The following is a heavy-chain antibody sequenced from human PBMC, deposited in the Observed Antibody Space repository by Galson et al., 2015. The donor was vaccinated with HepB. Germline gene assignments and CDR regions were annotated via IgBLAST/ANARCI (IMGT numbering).Heavy chain of an antibody. CDR3: ARGRSNVVVPAARRYGMDV. Sequence: SLRLSCAASGFTFSSYGMHWVRQAPGKGLEWVAVIWYDGSNKYYADSVKGRFTISRDNSKNTLYLQMNSLRAEDTAVYYCARGRSNVVVPAARRYGMDVWGQGTTVTVSS. CDR1: GFTFSSYG. D-gene: IGHD2-2*01. V-gene: IGHV3-33*08. CDR2: IWYDGSNK. J-gene: IGHJ6*02.